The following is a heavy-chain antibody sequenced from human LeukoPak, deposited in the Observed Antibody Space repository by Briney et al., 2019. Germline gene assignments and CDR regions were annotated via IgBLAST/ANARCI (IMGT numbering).Heavy chain of an antibody. CDR3: ARDRPYYDSSGYYDY. J-gene: IGHJ4*02. Sequence: VKVSCKASGGAFSSYAISWVRQAPGQGFEWMGRIIPILGMANYGQKFQGRVTIIADKSTSTAYMELSSLRSQDTAVYYCARDRPYYDSSGYYDYWGQGTLVTVSS. CDR2: IIPILGMA. CDR1: GGAFSSYA. V-gene: IGHV1-69*04. D-gene: IGHD3-22*01.